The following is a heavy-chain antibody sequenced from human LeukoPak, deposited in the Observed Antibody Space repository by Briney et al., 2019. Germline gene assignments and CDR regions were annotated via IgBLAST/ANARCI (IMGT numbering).Heavy chain of an antibody. CDR3: ARDFNYFDY. Sequence: VRQAPGKGLEWVSVISYDGSNKYYADSVKGRFTISRDNSKNTLYLQMNSLRAEDTAVYYCARDFNYFDYWGQGTLVTVSS. J-gene: IGHJ4*02. V-gene: IGHV3-30-3*01. CDR2: ISYDGSNK.